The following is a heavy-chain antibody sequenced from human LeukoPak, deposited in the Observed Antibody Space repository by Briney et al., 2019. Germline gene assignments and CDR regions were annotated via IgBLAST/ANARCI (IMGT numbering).Heavy chain of an antibody. V-gene: IGHV4-39*01. J-gene: IGHJ4*02. CDR1: GGSISSSSYY. Sequence: SETLSLTCTVSGGSISSSSYYWGWIRQPPGKGLEWIGSIYYSGSTYYNPSLKSRVTISVDTSKNQFSLKLSSVTAADTAVYYCARLYYYGSGSLWGQGTLVTVSS. CDR3: ARLYYYGSGSL. CDR2: IYYSGST. D-gene: IGHD3-10*01.